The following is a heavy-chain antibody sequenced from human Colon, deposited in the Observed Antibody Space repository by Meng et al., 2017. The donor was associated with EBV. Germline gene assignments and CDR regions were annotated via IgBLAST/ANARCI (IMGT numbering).Heavy chain of an antibody. Sequence: QAQMKGPGPGPVKPSQTMSLNCSGSRDSNSSTDYYLSWVRQPPGKGLEWTGYIYYSGSRYYNPSLKSRVTISVDTSKNQFSLKLSSVTAADTAVYYCARVTGKIYYDGSGYPEAFDYWGQGTLVTVSS. V-gene: IGHV4-30-4*01. J-gene: IGHJ4*02. CDR3: ARVTGKIYYDGSGYPEAFDY. D-gene: IGHD3-22*01. CDR2: IYYSGSR. CDR1: RDSNSSTDYY.